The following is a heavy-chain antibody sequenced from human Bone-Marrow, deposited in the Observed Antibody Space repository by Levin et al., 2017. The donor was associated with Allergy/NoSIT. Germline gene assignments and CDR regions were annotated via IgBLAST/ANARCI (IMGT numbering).Heavy chain of an antibody. J-gene: IGHJ5*02. CDR2: IYYSGST. D-gene: IGHD6-13*01. CDR1: GGSISSSY. V-gene: IGHV4-59*01. CDR3: ARGSSSWPLNWFDP. Sequence: SQTLSLTCTVSGGSISSSYWSWIRQPPGKGLEWIGYIYYSGSTNYNPSLKSRVTISVDTSKNQFSLKLSSVTAADTAVYYCARGSSSWPLNWFDPWGQGTLVTVSS.